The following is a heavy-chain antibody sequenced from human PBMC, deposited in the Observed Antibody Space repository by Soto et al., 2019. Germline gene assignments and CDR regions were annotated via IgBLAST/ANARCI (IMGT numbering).Heavy chain of an antibody. CDR3: ARDPGGPVIAVAFQH. J-gene: IGHJ1*01. CDR2: IYYTGRT. V-gene: IGHV4-61*01. D-gene: IGHD6-19*01. Sequence: SETLSLTCTVSGGSVNSDSYYWSWIRQPPGKGLEWIGYIYYTGRTNYNPSLKSRVTISLDTSRNQLSLKLNSVTAEDTAVYYCARDPGGPVIAVAFQHWGQGTLVTVSS. CDR1: GGSVNSDSYY.